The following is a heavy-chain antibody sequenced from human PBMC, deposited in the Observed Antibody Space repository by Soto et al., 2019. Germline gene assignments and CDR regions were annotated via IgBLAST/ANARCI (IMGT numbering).Heavy chain of an antibody. CDR3: TRDLDTSGSAPISEF. CDR1: GFTFGADW. J-gene: IGHJ4*02. V-gene: IGHV3-7*03. CDR2: INRAGNDR. D-gene: IGHD3-22*01. Sequence: SXGSLRLSCAGSGFTFGADWMSGVRQAPGNGLEWVANINRAGNDRYYVDSVKGRFTISRDNAKNSLYLQMNSLRAEDTAVYYCTRDLDTSGSAPISEFWGQGTLVTVSS.